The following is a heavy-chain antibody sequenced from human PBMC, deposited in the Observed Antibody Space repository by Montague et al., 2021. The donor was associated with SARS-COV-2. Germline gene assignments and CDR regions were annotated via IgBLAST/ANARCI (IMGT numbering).Heavy chain of an antibody. V-gene: IGHV3-43*02. D-gene: IGHD4-23*01. CDR1: GFTFEDYG. CDR2: ISGDGSAR. CDR3: AKDLARLGGMDYYFYYGMDA. Sequence: SLRLSCAASGFTFEDYGMHWVRQAPGRGLEWVSLISGDGSARYYADSVNGRFTISRDNSKNSLYLQMNSLRTEDTALYHCAKDLARLGGMDYYFYYGMDAWGQGTTVTVSS. J-gene: IGHJ6*02.